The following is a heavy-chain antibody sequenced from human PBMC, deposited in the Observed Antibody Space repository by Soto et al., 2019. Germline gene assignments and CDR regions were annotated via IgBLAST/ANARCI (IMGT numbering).Heavy chain of an antibody. CDR1: GYTFTSYA. V-gene: IGHV1-8*02. Sequence: ASVKVSCKASGYTFTSYAMHWVRQAPGQRLEWMGWMNPNSGNTGYAQKFQGRVTMTRNTSISTAYMELSSLRPEDTAVYYCARTLYGDNVDYWGRGTLVTVSS. D-gene: IGHD4-17*01. J-gene: IGHJ4*02. CDR3: ARTLYGDNVDY. CDR2: MNPNSGNT.